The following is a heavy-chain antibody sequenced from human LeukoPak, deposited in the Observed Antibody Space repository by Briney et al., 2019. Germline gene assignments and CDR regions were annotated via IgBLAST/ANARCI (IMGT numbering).Heavy chain of an antibody. CDR2: ISTNNGKT. J-gene: IGHJ3*02. CDR1: GYTFTSYG. CDR3: ARDYYDNYLDVFDI. D-gene: IGHD3-22*01. V-gene: IGHV1-18*01. Sequence: ASVKVSCKASGYTFTSYGISWVRQAPGQGLEWMGWISTNNGKTNYAQKFQGRVTMAADTSTSTAYMELRSLRSDDTAVYYCARDYYDNYLDVFDIWGQGTMVTVSS.